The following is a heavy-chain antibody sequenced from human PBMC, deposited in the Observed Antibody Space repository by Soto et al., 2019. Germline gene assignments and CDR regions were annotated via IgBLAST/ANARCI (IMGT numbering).Heavy chain of an antibody. CDR3: ARGMVRGVACRY. D-gene: IGHD3-10*01. CDR2: INHRGGT. Sequence: QVQLHQWGAGLLKPSETLSLTCAVFGGSFSDYYWSWIRQPPGKGLEWMGEINHRGGTNYNPSLKSRVSISVDTSKNQFSLKLSFVTAADTAVYYCARGMVRGVACRYWGQGTLVTVSS. CDR1: GGSFSDYY. V-gene: IGHV4-34*01. J-gene: IGHJ4*02.